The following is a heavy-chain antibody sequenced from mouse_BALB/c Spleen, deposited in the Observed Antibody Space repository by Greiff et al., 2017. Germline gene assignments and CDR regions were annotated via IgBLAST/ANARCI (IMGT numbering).Heavy chain of an antibody. CDR2: IYPGDGDT. Sequence: VQLQQSGAELARPGASVKLSCKASGYTFTSYWMQWVKQRPGQGLEWIGAIYPGDGDTRYTQKFKGKATLTADKSSSTAYMQLSSLASEDSAVYYCARWGMGLLPYAMDYWGQGTSVTVSS. J-gene: IGHJ4*01. V-gene: IGHV1-87*01. D-gene: IGHD2-3*01. CDR1: GYTFTSYW. CDR3: ARWGMGLLPYAMDY.